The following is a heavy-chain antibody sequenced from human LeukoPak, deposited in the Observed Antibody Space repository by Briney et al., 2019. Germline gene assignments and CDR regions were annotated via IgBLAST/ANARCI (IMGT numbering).Heavy chain of an antibody. CDR1: GGSFSGYY. Sequence: PSETLSLTCAVYGGSFSGYYWSWIRQPPGKGLERIGEINHSGSTNYNPSLKSRVTISVDTSKNQFSLKLSSVTAADTAVYYCARVQIYQPLLLLHGYFDYWGQGTLVTVSS. J-gene: IGHJ4*02. D-gene: IGHD3-22*01. V-gene: IGHV4-34*01. CDR2: INHSGST. CDR3: ARVQIYQPLLLLHGYFDY.